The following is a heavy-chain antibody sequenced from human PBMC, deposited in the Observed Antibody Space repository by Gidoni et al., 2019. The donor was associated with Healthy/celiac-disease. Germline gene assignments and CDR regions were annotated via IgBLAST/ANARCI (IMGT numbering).Heavy chain of an antibody. CDR3: ARVYYYDSSGYYYYYYMDV. V-gene: IGHV1-18*01. Sequence: QVQLVQSGAEVKKPGASVTVSCKASGYTFTSYGISWVRQAPGQGLEWMGWISAYNGNTNYAQKLQGRVTMTTDTSTSTAYMELRSLRSDDTAVYYCARVYYYDSSGYYYYYYMDVWGKGTTVTVSS. CDR1: GYTFTSYG. CDR2: ISAYNGNT. D-gene: IGHD3-22*01. J-gene: IGHJ6*03.